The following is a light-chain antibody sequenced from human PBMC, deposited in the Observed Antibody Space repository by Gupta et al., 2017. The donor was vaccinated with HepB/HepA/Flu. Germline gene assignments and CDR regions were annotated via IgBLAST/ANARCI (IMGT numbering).Light chain of an antibody. Sequence: DIPITQSPSSLSASVGARVTITCRASQTVTKYLHWYQHKPGQAPKLLIYATSNLERGVPSRFSGSGSGTDFSLTISSLQPEDVAIYYCQHTYRPPFTFGPGTKVEIK. CDR1: QTVTKY. J-gene: IGKJ3*01. V-gene: IGKV1-39*01. CDR2: ATS. CDR3: QHTYRPPFT.